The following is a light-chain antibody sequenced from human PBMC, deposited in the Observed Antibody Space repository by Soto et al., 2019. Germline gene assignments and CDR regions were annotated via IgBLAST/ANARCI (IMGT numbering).Light chain of an antibody. J-gene: IGKJ4*01. V-gene: IGKV1-17*01. CDR3: LQQSSYPPLT. CDR1: QGIRND. Sequence: DIQMTQSPSSLSASVGDRVTITCRASQGIRNDLGWFQQNPGKAPNRLIYAASSLQSGVPSRFXGNGSGTEFTLTVSSLQPEDFATYYCLQQSSYPPLTFGGRTRVEIK. CDR2: AAS.